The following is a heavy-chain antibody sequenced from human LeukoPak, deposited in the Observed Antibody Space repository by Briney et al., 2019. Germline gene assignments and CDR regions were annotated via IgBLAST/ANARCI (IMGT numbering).Heavy chain of an antibody. V-gene: IGHV4-31*03. CDR1: GGSISSGGNY. J-gene: IGHJ5*02. CDR3: ARDRWFDP. CDR2: IYYSGST. Sequence: KPSETLSLTCTVSGGSISSGGNYWSWIRQHPRKGLEWIGYIYYSGSTYYNPSLKSRVTISLDTSKNQFSLKLTSVTAADTAVYYCARDRWFDPWGQGTLVTVSS.